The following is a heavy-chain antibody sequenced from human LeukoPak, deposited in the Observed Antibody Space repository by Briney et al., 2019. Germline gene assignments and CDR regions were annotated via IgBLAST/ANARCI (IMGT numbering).Heavy chain of an antibody. CDR3: AKKRSPGEGGNSFDY. CDR1: GFTFSSYD. D-gene: IGHD3-10*01. V-gene: IGHV3-13*01. Sequence: GGSLRLSCAASGFTFSSYDMHWVRQATGKGLEWVSAIGTAGDTYYPGSVKGRFTISRENAKNSLYLQMNSLRAEDTAVYYCAKKRSPGEGGNSFDYWGPGTLVTVSS. CDR2: IGTAGDT. J-gene: IGHJ4*02.